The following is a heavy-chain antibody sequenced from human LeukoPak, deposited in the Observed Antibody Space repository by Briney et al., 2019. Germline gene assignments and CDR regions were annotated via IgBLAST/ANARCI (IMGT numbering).Heavy chain of an antibody. D-gene: IGHD6-13*01. CDR3: AKDQRDGYSSRSFFDY. CDR2: ISGSGGST. CDR1: GFSFIDSD. Sequence: KAGGSLRLSCEVSGFSFIDSDMSWIRQAPGKGLEWVSAISGSGGSTYYADSVKGRFTISRDNSKNTLYLQMNSLRAEDTAVYYCAKDQRDGYSSRSFFDYWGQGTLVTVSS. J-gene: IGHJ4*02. V-gene: IGHV3-23*01.